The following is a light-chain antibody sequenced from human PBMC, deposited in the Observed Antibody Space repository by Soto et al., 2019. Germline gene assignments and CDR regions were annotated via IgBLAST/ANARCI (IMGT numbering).Light chain of an antibody. CDR2: G. Sequence: QSVLTQPPSASGAPGQGVTISCTGSSSDIGVDYVVHWYQHLPGTAPKLLVSGNGPSRVAVRFSVSMSGASHSLSLTGPQAEDEDDYYCQSYDSSRSRPLVFGSGTKLTVL. V-gene: IGLV1-40*01. CDR3: QSYDSSRSRPLV. CDR1: SSDIGVDYV. J-gene: IGLJ3*02.